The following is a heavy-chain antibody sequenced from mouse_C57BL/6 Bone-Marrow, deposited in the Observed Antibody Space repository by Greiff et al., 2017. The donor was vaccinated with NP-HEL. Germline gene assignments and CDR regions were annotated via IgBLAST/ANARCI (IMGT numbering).Heavy chain of an antibody. J-gene: IGHJ3*01. CDR2: IDPANGNT. Sequence: EVQLQESVAELVRPGASVKLSCTASGFNIKNTYMHWVKQRPEQGLEWIGRIDPANGNTKYAPKFQGQATITADTSSNPAYLQLSSLTSEDTAIYYCASQLRLLAWFAYWGQGTLVTVSA. CDR3: ASQLRLLAWFAY. CDR1: GFNIKNTY. V-gene: IGHV14-3*01. D-gene: IGHD3-2*02.